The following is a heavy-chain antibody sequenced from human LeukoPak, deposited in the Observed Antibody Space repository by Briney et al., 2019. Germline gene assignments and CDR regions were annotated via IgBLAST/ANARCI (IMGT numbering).Heavy chain of an antibody. Sequence: ASVKVSCKASGYTFTSYGISWVRQAPGQGLEWMGWISAYNGNTNYAQKLQGRVTMTTDTSTSTAYMELRSLRSDDTAVYYCARIPPAICRSTSCHTPTSDWFDPWGQGTLVTVSS. CDR2: ISAYNGNT. V-gene: IGHV1-18*01. CDR3: ARIPPAICRSTSCHTPTSDWFDP. J-gene: IGHJ5*02. D-gene: IGHD2-2*02. CDR1: GYTFTSYG.